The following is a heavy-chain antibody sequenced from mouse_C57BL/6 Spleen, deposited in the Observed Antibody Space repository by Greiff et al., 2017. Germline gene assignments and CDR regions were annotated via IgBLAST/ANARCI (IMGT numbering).Heavy chain of an antibody. CDR1: GFTFSDYG. Sequence: EVMLVESGGGLVKPGGSLKLSCAASGFTFSDYGMHWVRQAPEKGLEWVAYISSGSSTIYYADTVKGRFTISRDNAKNTLFLQMTSLRSEDTSMYTCASSIYCDYDEYALDYWGQGTSVTVSS. J-gene: IGHJ4*01. CDR3: ASSIYCDYDEYALDY. V-gene: IGHV5-17*01. CDR2: ISSGSSTI. D-gene: IGHD2-4*01.